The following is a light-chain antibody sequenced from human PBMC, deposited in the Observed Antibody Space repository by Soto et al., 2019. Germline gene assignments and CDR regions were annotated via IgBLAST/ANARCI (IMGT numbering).Light chain of an antibody. J-gene: IGLJ1*01. Sequence: QSALTQPRSVSGSPGQSVTISCTGTSSDVGGYNYVSWYQQHPGKAPKLMIYDVNKRPSGVPDRFSGSKSGNTASRTISGLQAEDEADYYCGSYAGSSYVFGTGTKLTVL. CDR2: DVN. V-gene: IGLV2-11*01. CDR1: SSDVGGYNY. CDR3: GSYAGSSYV.